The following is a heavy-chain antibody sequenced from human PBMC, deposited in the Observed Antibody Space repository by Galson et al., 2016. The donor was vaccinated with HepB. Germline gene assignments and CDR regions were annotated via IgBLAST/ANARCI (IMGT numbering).Heavy chain of an antibody. Sequence: ETLSLTCAVSGGSISSYAWWNWVRQAPGKGLEWVSTMSSTSGRTYYADSVKGRLTISRDNSKNTVSLQMNSLRVEDTAVYYCAKDRGYEPPYYKDVWGTGTTVTVFS. CDR1: GGSISSYA. CDR3: AKDRGYEPPYYKDV. V-gene: IGHV3-23*01. CDR2: MSSTSGRT. J-gene: IGHJ6*03. D-gene: IGHD6-13*01.